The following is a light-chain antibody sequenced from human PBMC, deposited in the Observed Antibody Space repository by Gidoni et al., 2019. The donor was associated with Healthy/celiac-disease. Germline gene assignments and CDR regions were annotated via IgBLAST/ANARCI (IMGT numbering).Light chain of an antibody. V-gene: IGKV4-1*01. J-gene: IGKJ3*01. Sequence: IFMTQSPDSLAVSLGERATINCKSSQSVLYSSNNKNYLAWYQQKPGQPPKLLIYWASTRESGVPDRFRGSGSGTDFTLTISSLQSEDVAVYYCQQYYSTPLTFGPGTKVDIK. CDR3: QQYYSTPLT. CDR2: WAS. CDR1: QSVLYSSNNKNY.